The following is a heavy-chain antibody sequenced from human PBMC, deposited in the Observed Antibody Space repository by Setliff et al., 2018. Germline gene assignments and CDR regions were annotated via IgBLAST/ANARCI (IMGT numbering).Heavy chain of an antibody. V-gene: IGHV3-7*03. CDR3: AKDLGGFDY. D-gene: IGHD3-16*01. CDR2: IKQDGSEK. J-gene: IGHJ4*02. Sequence: PGGSLRLSCAASGFTFSRYWMTWVRQAPGKGLEWVANIKQDGSEKYYADSVKGRFTISRDNSKNTLYLQMNSLRAEDTAVYYCAKDLGGFDYWGQGTLVTVSS. CDR1: GFTFSRYW.